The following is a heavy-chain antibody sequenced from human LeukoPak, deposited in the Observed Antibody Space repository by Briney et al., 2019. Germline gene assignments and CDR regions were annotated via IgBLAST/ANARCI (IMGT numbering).Heavy chain of an antibody. CDR2: IKSKTDGGTT. D-gene: IGHD3-22*01. V-gene: IGHV3-15*01. CDR3: TTGIGVSGYYRDIDY. Sequence: PGGSLRLSCVVSGFSVRNNYVSWVRQAPGKGLEWVGRIKSKTDGGTTDYAAPVKGRFTISRDDSKNTLYLQMNSLKTEDTAVYYCTTGIGVSGYYRDIDYWGQGTLVTVSS. CDR1: GFSVRNNY. J-gene: IGHJ4*02.